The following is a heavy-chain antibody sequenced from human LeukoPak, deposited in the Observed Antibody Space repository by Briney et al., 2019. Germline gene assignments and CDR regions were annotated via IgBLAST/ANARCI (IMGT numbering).Heavy chain of an antibody. Sequence: ASVKVSCKASGYTFTGYYLHWVRQAPGQGLEWMGCVNPNSGDTNYAQKFQGSVTMTRDTSISTVYRELSRLRSDDTAVYYCARASGCYWCFDSWGQGTLVTVSS. J-gene: IGHJ5*01. CDR1: GYTFTGYY. CDR3: ARASGCYWCFDS. V-gene: IGHV1-2*02. CDR2: VNPNSGDT. D-gene: IGHD3-22*01.